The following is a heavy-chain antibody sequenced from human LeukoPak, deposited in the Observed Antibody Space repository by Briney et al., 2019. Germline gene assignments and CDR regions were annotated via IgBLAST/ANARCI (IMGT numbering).Heavy chain of an antibody. CDR2: IYTSGST. Sequence: KPSETLSLTCTVSGGSISSYYWSWIRQPAGKGLEWIGRIYTSGSTNYNPSLKGRVTMSVDTSKNQFSLKLSSVTAADTAVYYCARTGYSSGWYLTDWGQGTLVTVSS. CDR1: GGSISSYY. CDR3: ARTGYSSGWYLTD. D-gene: IGHD6-19*01. J-gene: IGHJ4*02. V-gene: IGHV4-4*07.